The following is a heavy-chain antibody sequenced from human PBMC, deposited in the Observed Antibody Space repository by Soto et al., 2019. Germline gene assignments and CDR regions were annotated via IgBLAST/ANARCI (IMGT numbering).Heavy chain of an antibody. CDR3: ARRGRITIFGVDQNWFDP. CDR1: GYTFTSYY. V-gene: IGHV1-46*03. D-gene: IGHD3-3*01. J-gene: IGHJ5*02. CDR2: INPSGGST. Sequence: QVQLVQSGAEVKKPGASVKVSCKASGYTFTSYYMHWVRQAPGQGLEWMGIINPSGGSTSYAQKFQGRVTMTRDTSTSTGYRELSSLRSEDTAVYYCARRGRITIFGVDQNWFDPWGQGTLVTVSS.